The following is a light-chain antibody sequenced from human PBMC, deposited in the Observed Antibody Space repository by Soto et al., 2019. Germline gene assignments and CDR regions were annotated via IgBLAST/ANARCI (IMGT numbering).Light chain of an antibody. Sequence: QSALTQPASVSGSLGQSITISCTGTSSDVGGYTLVSWYQQHPGNAPKLVIYEVSKRPSGISNRFSGSKSGNTASLTISGLQAEDEADYFCCSYGGSSTYVFGTVTKVTVL. CDR2: EVS. J-gene: IGLJ1*01. CDR1: SSDVGGYTL. CDR3: CSYGGSSTYV. V-gene: IGLV2-23*02.